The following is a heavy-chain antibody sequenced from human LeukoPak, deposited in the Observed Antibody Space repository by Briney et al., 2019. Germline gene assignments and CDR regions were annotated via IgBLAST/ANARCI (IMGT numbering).Heavy chain of an antibody. V-gene: IGHV3-30*18. D-gene: IGHD6-6*01. J-gene: IGHJ4*02. CDR3: VKESDEYSSSSSDY. Sequence: PGGSLRLSCAAPVFTFNNYGMQWVRQAPGKGLEWVAVISYTGNTKYYVDSVKGRFTISRDNSKNTLYLQMNSLRAEDTAVYYCVKESDEYSSSSSDYWGQGTLVTVSS. CDR2: ISYTGNTK. CDR1: VFTFNNYG.